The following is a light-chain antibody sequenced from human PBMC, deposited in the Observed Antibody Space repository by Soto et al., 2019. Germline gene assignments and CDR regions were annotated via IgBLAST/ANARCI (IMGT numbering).Light chain of an antibody. J-gene: IGKJ1*01. CDR1: QSIRDW. CDR3: QQYDTFPWT. V-gene: IGKV1-5*03. Sequence: DIQMTQSPSTLSASVGDRVTITCRASQSIRDWLAWYQQKPGKAPNLLIYKASNLDTGVPSRFSGSGSGTEFTLTISSLQPDDFATYYCQQYDTFPWTFGPGTKV. CDR2: KAS.